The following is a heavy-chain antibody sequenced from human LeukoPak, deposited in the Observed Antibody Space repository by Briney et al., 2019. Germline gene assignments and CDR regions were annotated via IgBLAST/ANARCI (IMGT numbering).Heavy chain of an antibody. CDR1: GGTFSSDA. CDR2: IIPIFGTA. J-gene: IGHJ4*02. V-gene: IGHV1-69*01. Sequence: SVKVSCKASGGTFSSDAISWVRQAPGQGLEWMGGIIPIFGTANYAQKFQGRVTITADESTSTAYMELSSLRSEDTAVYYCASPELGTLYFDYWGQGTLVTVSS. D-gene: IGHD7-27*01. CDR3: ASPELGTLYFDY.